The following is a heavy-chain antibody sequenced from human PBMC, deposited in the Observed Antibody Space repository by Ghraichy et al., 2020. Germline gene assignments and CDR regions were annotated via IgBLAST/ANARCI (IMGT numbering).Heavy chain of an antibody. J-gene: IGHJ3*02. CDR2: FDPEDGET. CDR3: ATGAAAGYKDAFDI. Sequence: ASVKVSCKVSGYTLTELSMHWVRQAPGKGLEWMGGFDPEDGETIYAQKFQGRVTMTEDTSTDTAYMELSSLRSEDTAVYYCATGAAAGYKDAFDIWGQGTMVTVSS. D-gene: IGHD6-13*01. V-gene: IGHV1-24*01. CDR1: GYTLTELS.